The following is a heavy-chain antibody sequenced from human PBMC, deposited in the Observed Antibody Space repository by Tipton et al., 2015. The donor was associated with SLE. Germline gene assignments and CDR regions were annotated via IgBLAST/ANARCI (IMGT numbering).Heavy chain of an antibody. D-gene: IGHD6-19*01. V-gene: IGHV1-18*01. Sequence: YAQNLQGRVTMTTDTSTTTAYMDLMSLRSDDTAVYHCARVDTSGWYSVDYWGQGTLVTVSS. CDR3: ARVDTSGWYSVDY. J-gene: IGHJ4*02.